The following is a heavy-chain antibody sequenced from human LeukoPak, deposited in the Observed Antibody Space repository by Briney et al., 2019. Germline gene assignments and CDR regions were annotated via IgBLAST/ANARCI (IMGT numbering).Heavy chain of an antibody. CDR3: GRQAAPDY. CDR2: ISDSGSFI. V-gene: IGHV3-48*03. D-gene: IGHD2-15*01. J-gene: IGHJ4*02. CDR1: GFTFSNYE. Sequence: GGSLRLSCATSGFTFSNYEMTWVRQAPGKGLEWISYISDSGSFIDYADSVKGRFTISRDNAKNSLYLQMNSLRAEDTAVYYCGRQAAPDYWGQGILVTVSS.